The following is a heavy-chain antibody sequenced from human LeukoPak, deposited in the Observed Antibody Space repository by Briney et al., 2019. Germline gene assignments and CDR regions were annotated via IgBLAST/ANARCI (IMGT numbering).Heavy chain of an antibody. CDR3: AREAPSSTWSFDN. V-gene: IGHV1-3*01. CDR1: EYSYTTYA. CDR2: ITPGNGNT. D-gene: IGHD6-13*01. J-gene: IGHJ4*02. Sequence: GASVKVSCKASEYSYTTYALHWVRQAPGQRPEWMGWITPGNGNTKYSQKFQGRVAITRDTTASTASLDLSSLRSEDTAVYYCAREAPSSTWSFDNWGQGTLVTVSS.